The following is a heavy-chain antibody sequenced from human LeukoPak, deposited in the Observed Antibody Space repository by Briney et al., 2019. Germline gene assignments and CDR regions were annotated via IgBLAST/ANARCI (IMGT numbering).Heavy chain of an antibody. Sequence: GGSLRLSCAASGFTFDDYAMHWVRQAPGKGLEWVSRISWNSGSIGYADSVKGRFNISRDNAKNSLYLQMNSLRAEDTALYYCAKDDSTKWFGETTPYYGMDVWGQGTTVTVSS. CDR1: GFTFDDYA. J-gene: IGHJ6*02. CDR2: ISWNSGSI. D-gene: IGHD3-10*01. V-gene: IGHV3-9*01. CDR3: AKDDSTKWFGETTPYYGMDV.